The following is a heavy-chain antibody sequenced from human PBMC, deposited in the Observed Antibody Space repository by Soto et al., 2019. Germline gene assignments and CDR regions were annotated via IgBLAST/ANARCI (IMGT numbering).Heavy chain of an antibody. D-gene: IGHD3-10*01. Sequence: KKRGASVKVSCKVSGYTLTELSMHWVRQAPGKGLEWMGGFDPEDGETIYAQKFQGRVTMTEDTSTDTAYMELSSLRSEDTAVYYCATGTYYGRTGRVDYYYYYMDVWGKGTTVTVSS. J-gene: IGHJ6*03. V-gene: IGHV1-24*01. CDR3: ATGTYYGRTGRVDYYYYYMDV. CDR2: FDPEDGET. CDR1: GYTLTELS.